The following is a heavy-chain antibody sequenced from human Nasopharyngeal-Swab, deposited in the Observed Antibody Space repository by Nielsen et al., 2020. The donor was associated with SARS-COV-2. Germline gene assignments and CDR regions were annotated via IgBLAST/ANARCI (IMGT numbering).Heavy chain of an antibody. J-gene: IGHJ6*03. Sequence: WIRQPPGKGLEWVAVISYDGSNKYYADSVKGRFTISRDNSKNSLYLQMNSLRTEDTALYYCAKAHCSSTSCYHRGGPMDVWGKGTTVTVSS. CDR2: ISYDGSNK. CDR3: AKAHCSSTSCYHRGGPMDV. V-gene: IGHV3-30*18. D-gene: IGHD2-2*01.